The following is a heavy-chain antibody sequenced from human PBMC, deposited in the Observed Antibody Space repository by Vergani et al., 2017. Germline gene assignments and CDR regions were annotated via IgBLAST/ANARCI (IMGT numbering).Heavy chain of an antibody. J-gene: IGHJ4*02. Sequence: EVQLVQSGAEVKKPGESLKISCKGSGYSFTSYWIGWVRQMPGKGLAGMGINYPGDSDTRYSTSLQGQVTLSAAKSIRTAYLQWSSLKASDTAMYYCARTIAVAGTRAKYFDYWGQGTLVTVSS. CDR2: NYPGDSDT. CDR1: GYSFTSYW. D-gene: IGHD6-19*01. CDR3: ARTIAVAGTRAKYFDY. V-gene: IGHV5-51*01.